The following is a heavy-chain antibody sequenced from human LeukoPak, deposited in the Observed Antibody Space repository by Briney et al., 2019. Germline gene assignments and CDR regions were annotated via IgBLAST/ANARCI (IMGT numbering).Heavy chain of an antibody. Sequence: SETLSLTCTVSGRSISSGDSYWTWIRQHPGKGLEWIGYIYYTGSTYYNPSLQSRLTISVGTSKNQFSLKLSAVTAADTAVFFFKKKTAYDILTGYNRGWFFDLWGRGTLVTVSS. V-gene: IGHV4-31*03. CDR2: IYYTGST. J-gene: IGHJ2*01. D-gene: IGHD3-9*01. CDR1: GRSISSGDSY. CDR3: KKKTAYDILTGYNRGWFFDL.